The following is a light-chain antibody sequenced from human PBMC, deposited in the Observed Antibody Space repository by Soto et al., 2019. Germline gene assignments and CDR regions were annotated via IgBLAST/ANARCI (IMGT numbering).Light chain of an antibody. CDR1: SSDVGSYNL. CDR2: EVS. V-gene: IGLV2-23*02. CDR3: CSYAGSSSL. Sequence: ALTQPASVSGSPGQSITISCTGTSSDVGSYNLVSWYQQHPGKAPKLMIYEVSKRPSGVSNRFSGSKSGNTASLTISGLQAEDEADYYCCSYAGSSSLFGGGTKLTVL. J-gene: IGLJ2*01.